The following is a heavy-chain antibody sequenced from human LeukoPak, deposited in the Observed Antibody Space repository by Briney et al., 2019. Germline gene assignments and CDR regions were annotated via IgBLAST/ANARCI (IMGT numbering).Heavy chain of an antibody. CDR1: GYTFTSYG. D-gene: IGHD3-22*01. CDR2: ISAYNGNT. J-gene: IGHJ3*02. CDR3: ARGAYYYDSSGYSPDDAFDI. V-gene: IGHV1-18*01. Sequence: ASVKVSWKASGYTFTSYGISWVRQAPGQGLEWMGWISAYNGNTNYAQKLQGRVTMTTDTSTSTAYMELRSLRSDDTAVYYCARGAYYYDSSGYSPDDAFDIWGQGTMVTVSS.